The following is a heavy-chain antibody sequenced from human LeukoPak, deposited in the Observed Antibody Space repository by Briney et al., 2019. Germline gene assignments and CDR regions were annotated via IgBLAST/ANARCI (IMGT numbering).Heavy chain of an antibody. CDR3: AREYSSGIGGYYGMDV. CDR2: IYHSGST. D-gene: IGHD6-19*01. J-gene: IGHJ6*02. CDR1: GGSISSGGYS. V-gene: IGHV4-30-2*01. Sequence: SETLSLTCAVSGGSISSGGYSWSWIRQPPGKGLEWIGYIYHSGSTYYNPSLKSRVTISVDRSKNQFSLKLSSVTAADTAVYYCAREYSSGIGGYYGMDVWGQGTTVTVSS.